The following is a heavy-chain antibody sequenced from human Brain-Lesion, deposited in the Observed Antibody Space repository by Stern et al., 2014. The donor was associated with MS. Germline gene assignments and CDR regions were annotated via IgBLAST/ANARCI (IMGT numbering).Heavy chain of an antibody. J-gene: IGHJ4*02. D-gene: IGHD5-24*01. CDR3: ARLTGIIDS. Sequence: MQLVESGPGLVKPSETLSLTCTVSGGSISRSTYYWGWIRQPPGKGLEWIGNIYYSGTTYYDPSLKSRVTISVQAATNQSPRKQNSVTAADTAVYYCARLTGIIDSWGQGTLVAVSS. V-gene: IGHV4-39*01. CDR1: GGSISRSTYY. CDR2: IYYSGTT.